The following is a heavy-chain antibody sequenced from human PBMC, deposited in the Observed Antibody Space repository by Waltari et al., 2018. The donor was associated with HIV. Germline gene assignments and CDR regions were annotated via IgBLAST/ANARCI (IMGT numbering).Heavy chain of an antibody. J-gene: IGHJ3*02. CDR1: GGSISSYY. CDR2: IYYSGGT. V-gene: IGHV4-59*01. D-gene: IGHD3-16*02. CDR3: ARVTTRTDDYVWGSYRYTGALDI. Sequence: QVQLQESGPGLVKPSETLSLTCTVSGGSISSYYWSWIRQPPGKRLEWIGYIYYSGGTNYNPSLTSRVTISVDTSKNQFSLKLSSVTAADTAVYYCARVTTRTDDYVWGSYRYTGALDIWGQGTMVTVSS.